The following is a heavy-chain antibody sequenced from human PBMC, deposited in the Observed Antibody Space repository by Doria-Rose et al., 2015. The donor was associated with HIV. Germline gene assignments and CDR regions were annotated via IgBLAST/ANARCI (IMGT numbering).Heavy chain of an antibody. V-gene: IGHV2-26*01. D-gene: IGHD6-13*01. CDR1: GVSLSSPGMG. J-gene: IGHJ4*02. CDR2: IFSDDER. CDR3: ARIKSSRWYHKYYFDF. Sequence: QVTLKESGPVLVKPTETLTLTCTVSGVSLSSPGMGVSWIRQPPGKALEWLANIFSDDERSYKASLKSRLTISRCTSKSKAVLTMTDMDPVDTATYYCARIKSSRWYHKYYFDFWGQGTLVIVSA.